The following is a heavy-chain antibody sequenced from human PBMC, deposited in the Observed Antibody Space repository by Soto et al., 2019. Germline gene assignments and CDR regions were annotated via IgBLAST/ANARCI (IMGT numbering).Heavy chain of an antibody. V-gene: IGHV4-31*03. CDR3: ARLLIGYNWNEEWRGGDAFDI. CDR1: GGSISSGGYY. Sequence: SETLSLTYTVSGGSISSGGYYWSWIRQHPGKGLEWIGYIYYSGSTYYNPSLKSRVTISVDTSKNQFSLKLSSVTAADTAVYYCARLLIGYNWNEEWRGGDAFDIWGQGTMVTVSS. D-gene: IGHD1-1*01. CDR2: IYYSGST. J-gene: IGHJ3*02.